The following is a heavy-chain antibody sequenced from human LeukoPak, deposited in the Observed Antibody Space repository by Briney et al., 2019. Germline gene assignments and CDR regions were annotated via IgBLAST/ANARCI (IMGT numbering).Heavy chain of an antibody. D-gene: IGHD5-24*01. J-gene: IGHJ4*02. CDR1: GFTFSRYA. Sequence: SLRLSCSASGFTFSRYAVSWVRQAPGKGLEWGSAISGSGDRTYYVDSVKGRFTISRDNSKNTLCLQMNSLRVEDTAVYYCAKSSGYTDYWGQGTLVTVSS. CDR3: AKSSGYTDY. CDR2: ISGSGDRT. V-gene: IGHV3-23*01.